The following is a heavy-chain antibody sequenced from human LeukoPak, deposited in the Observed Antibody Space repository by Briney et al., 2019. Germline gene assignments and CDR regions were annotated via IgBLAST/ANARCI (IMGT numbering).Heavy chain of an antibody. CDR2: IIPIFGTA. Sequence: ASVKVSCKASGGIFSSYAISWVRQAPGQGLEWMGSIIPIFGTANYAQKFQGRVTITTDESTSTAYMELSSLRSEDTAVYYCAKVTVTTLGFDYWGQGTLVTVSS. J-gene: IGHJ4*02. CDR1: GGIFSSYA. D-gene: IGHD4-17*01. CDR3: AKVTVTTLGFDY. V-gene: IGHV1-69*05.